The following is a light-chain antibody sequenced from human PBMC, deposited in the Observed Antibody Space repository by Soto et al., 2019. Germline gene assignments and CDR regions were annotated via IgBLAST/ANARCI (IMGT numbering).Light chain of an antibody. CDR1: QSISSY. V-gene: IGKV1-39*01. CDR3: QQSDSTGTT. CDR2: AAS. Sequence: DIQMTQSPSSLSASVGDRVTITCRASQSISSYLNWYQQKPGKAPKLLIYAASSLQSGVPSRFSGSGSGTDFTLTISSLQPEDFATYYCQQSDSTGTTFGGGTKVEIK. J-gene: IGKJ4*01.